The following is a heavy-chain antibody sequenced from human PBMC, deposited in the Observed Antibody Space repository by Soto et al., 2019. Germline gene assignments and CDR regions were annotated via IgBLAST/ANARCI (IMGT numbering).Heavy chain of an antibody. D-gene: IGHD5-18*01. V-gene: IGHV3-15*01. CDR1: GFTVSNAW. CDR2: IKSKTDGGTT. J-gene: IGHJ4*02. CDR3: TRYSYGASEY. Sequence: EVQLVESGGGLVKPGGSLRLSCAASGFTVSNAWMSWVRQAPGKGLEWVGRIKSKTDGGTTEYDAPVKGRFNISRDDSKNTLYLQMNSRKPEDTAVYYCTRYSYGASEYWGQGTLVTVSS.